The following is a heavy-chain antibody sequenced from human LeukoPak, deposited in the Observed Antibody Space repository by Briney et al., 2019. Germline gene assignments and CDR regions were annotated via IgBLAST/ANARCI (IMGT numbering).Heavy chain of an antibody. V-gene: IGHV3-30*02. Sequence: PGGSLRLSCAASGFTFSSYGMHWVRQAPGKGLERVAFIRYDGSDKYYADSVKGRFTISRDNSKNTLYLQMNSLRAEDTAVYYCAKTRGYCSGGTCSYMDVWGKGTTVTVSS. CDR1: GFTFSSYG. CDR2: IRYDGSDK. J-gene: IGHJ6*03. CDR3: AKTRGYCSGGTCSYMDV. D-gene: IGHD2-15*01.